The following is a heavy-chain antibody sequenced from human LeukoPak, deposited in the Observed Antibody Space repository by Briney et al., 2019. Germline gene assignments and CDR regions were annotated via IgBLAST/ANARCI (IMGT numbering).Heavy chain of an antibody. CDR3: AKDRPYSYDSSGYYPFDY. CDR2: ISYDGSNT. Sequence: PGRSLRLSCAASGFTFSSYAMHWVRQAPGKGLEWVAAISYDGSNTYYADSVKGRFTISRDNFKNTLYLQLNSLRAEDTAVYYCAKDRPYSYDSSGYYPFDYWGQGTLVTVSS. D-gene: IGHD3-22*01. CDR1: GFTFSSYA. J-gene: IGHJ4*02. V-gene: IGHV3-30-3*01.